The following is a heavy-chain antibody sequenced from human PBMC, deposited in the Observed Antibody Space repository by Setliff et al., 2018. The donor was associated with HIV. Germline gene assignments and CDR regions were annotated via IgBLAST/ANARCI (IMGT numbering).Heavy chain of an antibody. CDR1: GFTFSTYS. D-gene: IGHD1-26*01. J-gene: IGHJ4*02. CDR3: ARDRYSGSSTDY. CDR2: ISSSSRSK. V-gene: IGHV3-21*01. Sequence: PGGSLRLSCEASGFTFSTYSMNWVRQAPGKGLEWVSSISSSSRSKYYADSVKGRFTISRDNSKNTLYLQMNSLRAEDTAVYYCARDRYSGSSTDYWGQGTLVTVSS.